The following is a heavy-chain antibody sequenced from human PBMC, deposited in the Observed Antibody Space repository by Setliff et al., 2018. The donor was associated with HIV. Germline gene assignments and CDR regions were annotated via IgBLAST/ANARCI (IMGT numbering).Heavy chain of an antibody. D-gene: IGHD1-1*01. CDR1: GGTFSSCA. J-gene: IGHJ4*02. CDR3: ATGEMATTRGWYFDS. V-gene: IGHV1-18*01. CDR2: ISAYSGNT. Sequence: GASVKVSCKASGGTFSSCAISWVRQAPGQGLEWMGWISAYSGNTNYAQKFQGRVTMTTDISTSTANMELRSLRSDDTAVYYCATGEMATTRGWYFDSWGQGTLVTVS.